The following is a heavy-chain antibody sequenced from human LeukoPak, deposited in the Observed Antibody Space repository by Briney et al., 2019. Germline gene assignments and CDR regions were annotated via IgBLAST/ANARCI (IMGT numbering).Heavy chain of an antibody. CDR2: ISYDGSNK. D-gene: IGHD5-24*01. J-gene: IGHJ4*02. CDR3: ARARFGYNRGPFDY. CDR1: GFTFSNYA. Sequence: GGSLRLSCGVSGFTFSNYAIHWVRQAPGKGLEWVAFISYDGSNKHYADSVKGRFTISRDNSKNTLYLQMNSLRPEDTAVYYCARARFGYNRGPFDYWGQGSLVTVSS. V-gene: IGHV3-30-3*01.